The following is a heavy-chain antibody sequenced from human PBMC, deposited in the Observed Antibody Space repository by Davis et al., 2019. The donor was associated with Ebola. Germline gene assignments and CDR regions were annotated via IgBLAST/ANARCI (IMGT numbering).Heavy chain of an antibody. CDR3: ARDLIRITIFPYGMDV. CDR1: GFTFSSYS. V-gene: IGHV3-21*01. J-gene: IGHJ6*02. CDR2: ISSSSSYI. D-gene: IGHD3-9*01. Sequence: PGGSLRLSCAASGFTFSSYSMNWVRQAPGKGLEWVSSISSSSSYIYYADSVKGRFTISRDNAKNSLYLQMNSLRAEDTAVYYCARDLIRITIFPYGMDVWGQGTTVTVSS.